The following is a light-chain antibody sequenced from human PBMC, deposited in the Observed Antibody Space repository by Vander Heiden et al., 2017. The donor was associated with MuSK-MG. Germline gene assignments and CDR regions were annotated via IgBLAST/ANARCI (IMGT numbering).Light chain of an antibody. V-gene: IGKV2D-29*01. J-gene: IGKJ2*01. CDR2: AVS. Sequence: IVITQTPLSLSVTPGQPASISCKSSQSLVCCDGRTYLCWYLQKPGQPPQLLIYAVSNRFSGVPDRFSGSGSVTEFTLKISRVEAEDVGTYYCRQSRQPPYTLGQGTKLEIK. CDR1: QSLVCCDGRTY. CDR3: RQSRQPPYT.